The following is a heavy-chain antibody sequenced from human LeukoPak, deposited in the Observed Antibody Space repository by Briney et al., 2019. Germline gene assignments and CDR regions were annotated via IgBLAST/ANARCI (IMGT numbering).Heavy chain of an antibody. D-gene: IGHD3-10*01. CDR3: ASLGSGSYYMEGTDFEY. CDR2: IYYSGST. CDR1: GGSISSSGHY. V-gene: IGHV4-39*01. J-gene: IGHJ4*02. Sequence: SETQSLTCTVSGGSISSSGHYWGWVRQPPGKGLEWIGSIYYSGSTYYNPSLKSRVTISVDTPKNQFSLKLNSVTAADTAVFYCASLGSGSYYMEGTDFEYWGQGTLVTVSS.